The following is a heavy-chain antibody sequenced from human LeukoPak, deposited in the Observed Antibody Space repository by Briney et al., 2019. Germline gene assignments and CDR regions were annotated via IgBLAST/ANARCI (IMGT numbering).Heavy chain of an antibody. V-gene: IGHV3-30*02. CDR3: AKDPTRGIFGVVIFDY. J-gene: IGHJ4*02. CDR1: GFTFSSYG. D-gene: IGHD3-3*01. Sequence: GGSLRLSCAASGFTFSSYGMHWVRQAPGKGLEWVAFIRYDGSNKYYADSVKGRFTIFRDNSKNTLYLQMNSLRAEDTAVYYCAKDPTRGIFGVVIFDYWGQGTLVTVSS. CDR2: IRYDGSNK.